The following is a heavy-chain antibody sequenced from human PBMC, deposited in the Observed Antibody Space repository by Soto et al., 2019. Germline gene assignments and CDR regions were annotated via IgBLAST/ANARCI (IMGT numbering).Heavy chain of an antibody. V-gene: IGHV3-74*01. CDR1: GFTFSRYW. Sequence: EVQLVESGGGLVQPGGSLRLSCAASGFTFSRYWMHWVLQAPGKGLVCVSRIKSDGSGTSYADSVKGRLTISRDNANNTMYLHMNSLRAEDTAVYYCSRGDGDYYDGNGYLGRHWGQGTLVTVSP. J-gene: IGHJ4*02. CDR2: IKSDGSGT. CDR3: SRGDGDYYDGNGYLGRH. D-gene: IGHD3-22*01.